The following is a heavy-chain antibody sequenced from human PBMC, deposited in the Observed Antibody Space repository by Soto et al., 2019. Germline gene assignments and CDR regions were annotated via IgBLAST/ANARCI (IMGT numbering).Heavy chain of an antibody. J-gene: IGHJ5*02. D-gene: IGHD2-2*01. Sequence: PSETLSLTCAVYGGSFSGYYWSWIRQPPGKGLEWIGEINHSGSTNYNTSLKSRVTISVDTSKNQFSLKLSSVTAADTAVYYCARVDCSSTSCYGGNWFDPWGQGTLVTVSS. CDR2: INHSGST. V-gene: IGHV4-34*01. CDR1: GGSFSGYY. CDR3: ARVDCSSTSCYGGNWFDP.